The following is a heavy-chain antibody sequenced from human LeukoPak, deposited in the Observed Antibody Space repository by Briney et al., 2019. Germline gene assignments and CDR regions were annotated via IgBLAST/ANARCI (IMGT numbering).Heavy chain of an antibody. CDR2: IWYDGSNK. J-gene: IGHJ5*02. CDR3: ARESLAAAGTRGFDP. CDR1: GFTFSSYG. V-gene: IGHV3-33*01. D-gene: IGHD6-13*01. Sequence: PGRSLRLSCAASGFTFSSYGMHWVRQAPGKGLEWVAVIWYDGSNKYYADSVKGRFTISRDNSKNTLYLQMNSLRAEDTAVYYCARESLAAAGTRGFDPWGQGTLVTVSS.